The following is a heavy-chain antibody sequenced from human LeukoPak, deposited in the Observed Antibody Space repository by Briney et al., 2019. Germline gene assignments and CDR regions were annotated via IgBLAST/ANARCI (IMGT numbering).Heavy chain of an antibody. CDR1: RGFLSSYNYY. Sequence: SETLSLTCSLSRGFLSSYNYYWGWIRQSPGKGLEWIGSFHDSGSTYYNPSLKSRVTVSVDTSKNQFSLKLSSVTAADTAVYFCARGSMDCSSTSCNTIYQYHGMNVWGQGTTVTVSS. CDR2: FHDSGST. J-gene: IGHJ6*02. CDR3: ARGSMDCSSTSCNTIYQYHGMNV. D-gene: IGHD2-2*01. V-gene: IGHV4-39*01.